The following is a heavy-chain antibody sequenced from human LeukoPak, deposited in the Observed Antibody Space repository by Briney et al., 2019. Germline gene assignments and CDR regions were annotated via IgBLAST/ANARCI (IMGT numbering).Heavy chain of an antibody. CDR1: GFPFSAYD. V-gene: IGHV3-13*01. CDR3: VRGALPGDNWYFDL. J-gene: IGHJ2*01. CDR2: FGSAGDT. Sequence: GGSLRLSCATSGFPFSAYDMHWVRQAPGKGLEWVSAFGSAGDTYYPGAVKGRFTIFRDYAKNSLFLQMNSLRAGDTAVYFCVRGALPGDNWYFDLWGRGTLVTVSS.